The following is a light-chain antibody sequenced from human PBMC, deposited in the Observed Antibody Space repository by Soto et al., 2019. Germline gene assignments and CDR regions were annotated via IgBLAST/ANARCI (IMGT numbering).Light chain of an antibody. CDR2: AAS. CDR3: QQLNTYPVT. Sequence: IQLTQSPSSLSASVGDIVTITCRASQGVSRYLSWYQQKPGRAPILLISAASTLQSGVPARFSGSGSGTDCTLSITSLQPEDFATYYCQQLNTYPVTFGGGTNVEIK. V-gene: IGKV1-9*01. J-gene: IGKJ4*02. CDR1: QGVSRY.